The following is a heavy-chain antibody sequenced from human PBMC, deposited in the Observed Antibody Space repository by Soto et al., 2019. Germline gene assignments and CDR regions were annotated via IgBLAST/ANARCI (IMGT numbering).Heavy chain of an antibody. CDR2: ISGSGGST. J-gene: IGHJ4*02. D-gene: IGHD3-16*02. Sequence: PGGSLRLSCAASGFTFSSYAMSWVRQAPGKGLEWVSAISGSGGSTYYADSVKGRFTISRDNSKNTLYLQMNSLRAEDTAVYYCAKDRVITFGGVIGTIDYWGQGTLVTVSS. V-gene: IGHV3-23*01. CDR3: AKDRVITFGGVIGTIDY. CDR1: GFTFSSYA.